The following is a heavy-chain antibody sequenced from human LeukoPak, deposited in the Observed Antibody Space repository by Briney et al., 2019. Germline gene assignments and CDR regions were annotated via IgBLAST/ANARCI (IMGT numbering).Heavy chain of an antibody. CDR1: GFTVSSNY. J-gene: IGHJ4*02. CDR2: IYSGGST. Sequence: GGSLRLSCAASGFTVSSNYMSWVRQAPGKGLEWVSVIYSGGSTYYADSVKGRFTISRDNSKNTLYLQMNSLRAEDTAAYYCAKDNVVVPTAGDYFDYWGQGTLVTVSS. CDR3: AKDNVVVPTAGDYFDY. D-gene: IGHD2-2*01. V-gene: IGHV3-53*01.